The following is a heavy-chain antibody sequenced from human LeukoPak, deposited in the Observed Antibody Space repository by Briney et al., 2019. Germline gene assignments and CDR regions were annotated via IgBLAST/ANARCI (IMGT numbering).Heavy chain of an antibody. J-gene: IGHJ6*03. CDR2: ISSSSSYI. CDR1: GFTFSSYS. V-gene: IGHV3-21*04. D-gene: IGHD2-2*01. CDR3: AKGSDIVVVPAANHYMDV. Sequence: GGSLRLSCAASGFTFSSYSMNWVRQAPGKGLEWVSSISSSSSYIYYADSVKGRFTISRDNSKNTLYLQMNSLRAEDTAVYYCAKGSDIVVVPAANHYMDVWGEGTTVTVSS.